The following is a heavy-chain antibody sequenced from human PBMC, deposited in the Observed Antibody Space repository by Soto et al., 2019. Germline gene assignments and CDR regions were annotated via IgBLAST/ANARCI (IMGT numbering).Heavy chain of an antibody. CDR2: INPKTGDT. Sequence: QEQLVQSGTEVKKPGASVTVSCKSSGYTFTDFYLHWLRQAPGQGLEWVGWINPKTGDTKSSQKFQGRVPEARDTSVSKAYIHPTSRTSDDTAMYYCATGRNGTTGWYHPWGQGTRVTVSS. V-gene: IGHV1-2*02. CDR3: ATGRNGTTGWYHP. D-gene: IGHD1-1*01. CDR1: GYTFTDFY. J-gene: IGHJ5*02.